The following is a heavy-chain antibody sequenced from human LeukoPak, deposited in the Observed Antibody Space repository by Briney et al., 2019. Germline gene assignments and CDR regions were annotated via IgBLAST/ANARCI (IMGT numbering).Heavy chain of an antibody. CDR1: GYTFTGYY. CDR2: INPNSGGT. D-gene: IGHD5-18*01. Sequence: ASVKVSCKASGYTFTGYYMHWVLQAPGQGLEWMGRINPNSGGTNYAQKFQGRVTMTRDTSISTAYMELSRLRSDDTAVYYCARESPWIQLWLYDYWGQGTLVTVSS. V-gene: IGHV1-2*06. J-gene: IGHJ4*02. CDR3: ARESPWIQLWLYDY.